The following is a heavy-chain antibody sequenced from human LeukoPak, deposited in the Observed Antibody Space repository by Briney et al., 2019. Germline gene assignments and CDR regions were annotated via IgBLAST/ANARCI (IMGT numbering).Heavy chain of an antibody. CDR2: IIPSGVTT. CDR1: GFTFSNYG. V-gene: IGHV3-23*01. D-gene: IGHD5-24*01. Sequence: GGTLRLSCATSGFTFSNYGMNWVRHAPGKGLEWVSGIIPSGVTTYYADSVKGRFAISRDNSKNTVYLQMNSLRAEDTAVYYCARDDSLLQFGCWGQGTLVTVSS. CDR3: ARDDSLLQFGC. J-gene: IGHJ4*02.